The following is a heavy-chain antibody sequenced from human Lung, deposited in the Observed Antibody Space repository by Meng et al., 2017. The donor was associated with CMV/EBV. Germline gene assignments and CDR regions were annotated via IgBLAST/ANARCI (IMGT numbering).Heavy chain of an antibody. Sequence: GQLRESGPALGKPSETLSLTCAVSGDSITNHNWWAWVRQPPGKGLEWIGEIPHRGGSAYNPSLKSRVSMSIDKSKNQFSLKLTSVTAADTAVYHCLRRSGGSVWGQGTLVTVSS. CDR2: IPHRGGS. J-gene: IGHJ1*01. CDR3: LRRSGGSV. CDR1: GDSITNHNW. V-gene: IGHV4-4*02. D-gene: IGHD3-10*01.